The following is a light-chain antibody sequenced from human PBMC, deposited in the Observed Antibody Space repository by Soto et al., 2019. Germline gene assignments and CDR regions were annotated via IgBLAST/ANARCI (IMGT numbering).Light chain of an antibody. V-gene: IGKV3-15*01. CDR2: DTS. J-gene: IGKJ4*01. Sequence: EILMTQSPATLSVSPGERATLSCRASQSVTTNLAWYQHKPGRPPRLLIYDTSTRATGVPARFSGTESETEFTLTISNLQSEDFAVYYCKQYKEWPPLTFGGGTKVDIK. CDR3: KQYKEWPPLT. CDR1: QSVTTN.